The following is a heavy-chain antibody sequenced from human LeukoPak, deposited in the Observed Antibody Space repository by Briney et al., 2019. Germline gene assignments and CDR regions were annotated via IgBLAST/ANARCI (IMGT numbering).Heavy chain of an antibody. CDR1: GYTFTSYG. Sequence: ASVKVSCKASGYTFTSYGISWVRQAPGQGLEWMGIINPSGGSTSYAQKFQGRVTMTRDMSTSTVYMELSSLRSEDTAVYYCARDFRKVGVVAATRYYYYMDVWGKGTTVTVSS. D-gene: IGHD2-15*01. V-gene: IGHV1-46*01. J-gene: IGHJ6*03. CDR3: ARDFRKVGVVAATRYYYYMDV. CDR2: INPSGGST.